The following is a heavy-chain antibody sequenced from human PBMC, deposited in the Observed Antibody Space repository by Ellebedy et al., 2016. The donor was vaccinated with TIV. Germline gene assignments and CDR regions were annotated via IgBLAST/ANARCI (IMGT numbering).Heavy chain of an antibody. V-gene: IGHV4-61*01. CDR1: GGSVSSGSYY. Sequence: GSLRLSCTVSGGSVSSGSYYWSWIRQPPGKGLEWIGYIYYSGSTNYNPSLKSRVTIFVDTSKNQFSLRLSSVTAADTAVYYCARVGYDSSGYYYASADYWGQGTLVTVSS. CDR2: IYYSGST. D-gene: IGHD3-22*01. CDR3: ARVGYDSSGYYYASADY. J-gene: IGHJ4*02.